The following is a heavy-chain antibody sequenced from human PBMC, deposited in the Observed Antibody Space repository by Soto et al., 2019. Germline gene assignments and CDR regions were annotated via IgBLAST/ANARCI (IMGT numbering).Heavy chain of an antibody. Sequence: QSGGSLRLSCAASGFIFSSYGMHWVRQAPGKGLDWVAVISYDGSNKYYADSVKGRFTISRDNSKNTLYLQMNSLRAEDTAVYYCAKDRYCSGGSCLNFYGMDVWGQGTTVTVSS. CDR3: AKDRYCSGGSCLNFYGMDV. CDR2: ISYDGSNK. J-gene: IGHJ6*02. CDR1: GFIFSSYG. V-gene: IGHV3-30*18. D-gene: IGHD2-15*01.